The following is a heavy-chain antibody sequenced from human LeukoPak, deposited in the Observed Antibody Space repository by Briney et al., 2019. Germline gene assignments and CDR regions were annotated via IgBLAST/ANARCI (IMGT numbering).Heavy chain of an antibody. D-gene: IGHD6-13*01. CDR3: AKGKYSSSWYYDY. CDR2: ISGSGGST. CDR1: GFTFSSYA. Sequence: PGGSLRLSCVASGFTFSSYAMSWIRQAPGKGLEWVSAISGSGGSTYYADSVKGRFTISRDNSKNTLYLQMNGLRAEDTAVYYCAKGKYSSSWYYDYWGQGALVTVSS. J-gene: IGHJ4*02. V-gene: IGHV3-23*01.